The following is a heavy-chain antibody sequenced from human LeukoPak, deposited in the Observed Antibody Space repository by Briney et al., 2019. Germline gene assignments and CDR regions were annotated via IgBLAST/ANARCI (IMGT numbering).Heavy chain of an antibody. Sequence: ASVKVSCKAPGYTFTGYYMHWVRQAPGQGLEWMGWINPNGGGTNYAQNFQGRVTMTRDTSISTAYVELSRLRSDDTAVYYCARGTGEGYTYGRYYFDYWGQGTLVTVSS. D-gene: IGHD5-18*01. CDR2: INPNGGGT. J-gene: IGHJ4*02. CDR3: ARGTGEGYTYGRYYFDY. CDR1: GYTFTGYY. V-gene: IGHV1-2*02.